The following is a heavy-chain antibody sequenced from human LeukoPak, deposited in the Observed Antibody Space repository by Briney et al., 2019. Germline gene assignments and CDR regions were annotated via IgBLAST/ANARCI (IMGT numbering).Heavy chain of an antibody. D-gene: IGHD6-19*01. CDR2: ISYDGSNK. V-gene: IGHV3-30-3*01. CDR1: GFTFSSYA. J-gene: IGHJ4*02. Sequence: GGSLRLSCAASGFTFSSYAMHWVRQAPGKGLEWVAVISYDGSNKYYADSVKGRFTISRDNSKNTLYLQMNSLRAEDTAVYYCAKAVAGTHLADYWGQGTLVTVSS. CDR3: AKAVAGTHLADY.